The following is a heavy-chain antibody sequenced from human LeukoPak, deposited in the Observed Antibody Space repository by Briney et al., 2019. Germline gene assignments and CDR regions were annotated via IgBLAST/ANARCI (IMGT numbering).Heavy chain of an antibody. CDR2: ISDDGRNK. D-gene: IGHD4-17*01. V-gene: IGHV3-30*18. CDR1: GFSFISYG. Sequence: GGSLRLSCAASGFSFISYGMHWVRQAPGKGLEWVGVISDDGRNKKYADSVKGRFTISRDNSKDTLYLQMNSLRDEDTAVYYCAKRPPVYGAYFTYFDYGGQGPLFPVSS. J-gene: IGHJ4*02. CDR3: AKRPPVYGAYFTYFDY.